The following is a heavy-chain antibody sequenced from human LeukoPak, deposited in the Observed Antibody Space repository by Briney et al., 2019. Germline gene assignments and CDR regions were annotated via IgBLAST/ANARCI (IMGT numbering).Heavy chain of an antibody. CDR1: GGSFSGYY. CDR3: ARGPHRTYQPGLFDP. CDR2: INHSGST. V-gene: IGHV4-34*01. Sequence: SETLSLTCAVYGGSFSGYYWSWIRQPPGKGLEWIGEINHSGSTNYNPSLKGRVTISVDTSKNQFSLKLSSVTAADTAVYYCARGPHRTYQPGLFDPWGQGTLVTLSS. D-gene: IGHD2-2*01. J-gene: IGHJ5*02.